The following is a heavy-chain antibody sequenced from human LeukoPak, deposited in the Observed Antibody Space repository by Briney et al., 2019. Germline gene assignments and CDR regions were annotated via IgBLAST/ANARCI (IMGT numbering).Heavy chain of an antibody. J-gene: IGHJ4*02. D-gene: IGHD4-17*01. CDR2: TNPNSGGT. CDR3: ARDWLDYGDYFYDY. CDR1: GYTFTGYY. V-gene: IGHV1-2*02. Sequence: ASVKVSCKASGYTFTGYYMHWLRQAPGQGLEWMGWTNPNSGGTNYAQKFQGRVTMTRDTSISTAYMELSRLRSDDTAVYYCARDWLDYGDYFYDYWGQGTLLTVSS.